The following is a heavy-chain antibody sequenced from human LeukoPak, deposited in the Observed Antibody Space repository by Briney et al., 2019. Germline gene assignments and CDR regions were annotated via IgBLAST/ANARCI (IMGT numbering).Heavy chain of an antibody. Sequence: PGGSLRLSCAASGFTLSSNYMSWVRQAPGKGLEGVSVIYSGSSSTYYTDSVKGRFTISRHNSRNTLYLQMNSLRAEDTAVYYCARVGSGWYDFDYWGQGTLVTVSS. J-gene: IGHJ4*02. CDR1: GFTLSSNY. V-gene: IGHV3-53*04. CDR2: IYSGSSST. D-gene: IGHD6-19*01. CDR3: ARVGSGWYDFDY.